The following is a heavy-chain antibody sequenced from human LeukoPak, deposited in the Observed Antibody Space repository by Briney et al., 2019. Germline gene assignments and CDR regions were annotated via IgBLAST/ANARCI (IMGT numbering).Heavy chain of an antibody. D-gene: IGHD1-26*01. Sequence: GGSLRLSCAASGFTFSNAWMSWVRQAPGKGLEWVGRIKSKTDGGTTDYAAPVKGRLTISRDDSKNTLYLQMNSLKTEDTAVYYCTTEGTVGATPVDYWGQGTLVTVSS. CDR1: GFTFSNAW. CDR2: IKSKTDGGTT. CDR3: TTEGTVGATPVDY. J-gene: IGHJ4*02. V-gene: IGHV3-15*01.